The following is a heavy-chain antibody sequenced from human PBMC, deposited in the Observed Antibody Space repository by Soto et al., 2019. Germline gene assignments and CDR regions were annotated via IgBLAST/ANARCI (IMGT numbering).Heavy chain of an antibody. D-gene: IGHD3-10*01. Sequence: QVQLQESGPGLVKPSETLSLTCTVSGGSISSYYWSWIRQPPGKGLEWIGYIYYSGSTNYNPSLKMRVTISVDTSKNQFSLKLSSVTAADTAVYYCARDYYGSGSPPLGYWGQGTLVTVSS. J-gene: IGHJ4*02. V-gene: IGHV4-59*01. CDR2: IYYSGST. CDR1: GGSISSYY. CDR3: ARDYYGSGSPPLGY.